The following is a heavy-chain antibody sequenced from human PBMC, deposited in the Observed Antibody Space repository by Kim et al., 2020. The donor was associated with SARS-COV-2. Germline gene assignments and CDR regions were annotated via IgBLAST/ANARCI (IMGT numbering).Heavy chain of an antibody. Sequence: NQNPSPRSRVTISVDTSKNQLSLKLSSVTAADTAVYYCARGGQLSHFDYWGQGTLVTVSS. J-gene: IGHJ4*02. CDR3: ARGGQLSHFDY. D-gene: IGHD6-6*01. V-gene: IGHV4-34*09.